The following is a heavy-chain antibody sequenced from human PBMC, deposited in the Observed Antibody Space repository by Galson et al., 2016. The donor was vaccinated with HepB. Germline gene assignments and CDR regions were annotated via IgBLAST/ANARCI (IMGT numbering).Heavy chain of an antibody. CDR3: ATVASWYEGYFGP. D-gene: IGHD6-13*01. Sequence: SETLSLTCAVSGGSMNNNNWWSWVRQPPGKGLEWIGESHHSGRTNYNPSLKSRVVVSVDKPQKQCSLRLASVTAADTAVYYCATVASWYEGYFGPWGQGILVTVSS. J-gene: IGHJ5*02. CDR2: SHHSGRT. V-gene: IGHV4-4*02. CDR1: GGSMNNNNW.